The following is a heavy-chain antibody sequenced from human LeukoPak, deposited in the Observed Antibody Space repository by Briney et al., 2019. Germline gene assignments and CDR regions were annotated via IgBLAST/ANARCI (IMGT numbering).Heavy chain of an antibody. CDR2: IYSGGST. V-gene: IGHV3-53*01. J-gene: IGHJ3*02. D-gene: IGHD4-11*01. Sequence: GGSLRLSCAASGFTFSSYWMTWVRQAPGKGLEWVSVIYSGGSTYYADSVKGRFTISRDNSKNTLYLQMNSLRAEDTAVYYCARERDYPDAFDIWGQGTMVTVSS. CDR3: ARERDYPDAFDI. CDR1: GFTFSSYW.